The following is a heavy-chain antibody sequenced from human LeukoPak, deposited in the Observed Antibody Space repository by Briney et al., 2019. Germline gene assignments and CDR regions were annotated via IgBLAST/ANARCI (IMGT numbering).Heavy chain of an antibody. Sequence: ASVKVSCKASGYTFTSNYIHWVRQAPGQGLEWMGWISAYNGNTNYAQKLQGRVTMTTDTSTSTAYMELRSLRSDDTAVYYCARFQSSSWRIDYWGQGTLVTVSS. CDR2: ISAYNGNT. CDR1: GYTFTSNY. J-gene: IGHJ4*02. V-gene: IGHV1-18*04. D-gene: IGHD6-13*01. CDR3: ARFQSSSWRIDY.